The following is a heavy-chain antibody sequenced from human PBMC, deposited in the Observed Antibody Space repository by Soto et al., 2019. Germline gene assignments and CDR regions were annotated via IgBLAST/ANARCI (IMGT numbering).Heavy chain of an antibody. CDR2: INHSGST. V-gene: IGHV4-34*01. D-gene: IGHD2-8*02. Sequence: SETLSLTCAVYGGSFSGYYWTWIRQPPGTGLEWIGEINHSGSTNYNPSLKSRVTISVDTSKNQFSLKLTSVTAADTAVYYCARDKITGHFDYWGQGTMVTVSS. CDR3: ARDKITGHFDY. CDR1: GGSFSGYY. J-gene: IGHJ4*02.